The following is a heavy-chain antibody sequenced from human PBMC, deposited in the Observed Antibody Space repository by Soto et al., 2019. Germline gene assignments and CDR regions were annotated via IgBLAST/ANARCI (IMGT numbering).Heavy chain of an antibody. D-gene: IGHD3-22*01. J-gene: IGHJ6*02. Sequence: PGGSLRLSCAASGFTFSSYAMHWVRQAPGKGLEWVAVISYDGSNKYYADSVKGRFTISRDNSKNTLYLQMNSLRAEDTAVYYCARVGEYYYDSSGYYYAYYYYGMDVWGQGTTVTVSS. CDR3: ARVGEYYYDSSGYYYAYYYYGMDV. CDR1: GFTFSSYA. CDR2: ISYDGSNK. V-gene: IGHV3-30-3*01.